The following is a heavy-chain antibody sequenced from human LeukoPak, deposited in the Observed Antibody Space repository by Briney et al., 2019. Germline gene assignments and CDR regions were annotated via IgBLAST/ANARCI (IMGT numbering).Heavy chain of an antibody. CDR2: IYFSGST. Sequence: ASETLSLTCTVSGGSISSSSYYWGWIRQPPGKGLEWIGSIYFSGSTYYNPSLKSRVTISVDTSKNQFSLKLSSVTAADTAVYYCAREVIAAGTSYFDYWGQGTLVTVSS. V-gene: IGHV4-39*07. J-gene: IGHJ4*02. CDR1: GGSISSSSYY. CDR3: AREVIAAGTSYFDY. D-gene: IGHD6-13*01.